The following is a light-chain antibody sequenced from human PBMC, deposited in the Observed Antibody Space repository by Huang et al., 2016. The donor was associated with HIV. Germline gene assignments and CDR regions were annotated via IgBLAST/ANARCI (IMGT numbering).Light chain of an antibody. V-gene: IGKV2-24*01. J-gene: IGKJ2*01. CDR2: EIS. CDR3: MQANQFPPYP. CDR1: QSLAHNDGNIY. Sequence: DIVLTQTPLSLPVTLGQPASISCRSSQSLAHNDGNIYLSWIQQRPGQPPRLLIYEISNRFSGAPDRSGGSGAGTDFTLKISRGEAEEVGVYNCMQANQFPPYPLAQGTRLGSN.